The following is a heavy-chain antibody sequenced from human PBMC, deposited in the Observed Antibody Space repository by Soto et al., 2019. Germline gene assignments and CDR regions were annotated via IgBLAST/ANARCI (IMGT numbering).Heavy chain of an antibody. Sequence: GGSLRLSCAASGFTFSSYAMSWVRQAPGKGLEXVSXXGXXGXXXXXAXXGKGRFPISRDNSKNTLYLQMNSLRAEETAVYYCAKDQSPGEGYLDYGGQGTLVTVSS. CDR2: XGXXGXXX. V-gene: IGHV3-23*01. CDR3: AKDQSPGEGYLDY. CDR1: GFTFSSYA. J-gene: IGHJ4*02.